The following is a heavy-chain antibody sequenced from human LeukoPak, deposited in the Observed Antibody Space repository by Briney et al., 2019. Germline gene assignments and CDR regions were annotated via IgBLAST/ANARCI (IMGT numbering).Heavy chain of an antibody. CDR1: GGSISSSSYY. CDR2: IYYSGST. V-gene: IGHV4-39*01. J-gene: IGHJ3*02. Sequence: SETLSLTCTVSGGSISSSSYYWGWIRQPPGKGLEWIGSIYYSGSTYYNPSLKSRVTISVDTSKNQFSLNLSSVTAAETSIYYCAGSYSSTWYSTFDIWGQGTMVTVSS. CDR3: AGSYSSTWYSTFDI. D-gene: IGHD6-13*01.